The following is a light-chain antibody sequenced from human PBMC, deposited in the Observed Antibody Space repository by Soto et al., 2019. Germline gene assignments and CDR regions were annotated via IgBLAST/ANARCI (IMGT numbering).Light chain of an antibody. V-gene: IGKV1-5*03. J-gene: IGKJ1*01. CDR2: KAS. CDR1: QIIDTW. Sequence: DIQMTQSPSSLSASVGDRITITCRASQIIDTWLAWYQQKPGKAPKLLIYKASILENGVPSRFSGSGSGTEFTLTISSLQPDDFATYYCQQYETYSPWTFGQGTKVEVK. CDR3: QQYETYSPWT.